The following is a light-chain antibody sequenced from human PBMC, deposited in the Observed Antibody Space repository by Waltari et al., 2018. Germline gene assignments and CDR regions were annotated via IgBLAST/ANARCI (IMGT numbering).Light chain of an antibody. CDR2: GAS. CDR1: QSVSRA. J-gene: IGKJ1*01. V-gene: IGKV3-20*01. CDR3: QHYVRLPAT. Sequence: EIVLTQSPGSLSSSPGERVTLSCRASQSVSRALAWYQQKHGQAPRLRIFGASNRATGIPDRFSGSGSETDFSLTISRLEPEDFAVYYCQHYVRLPATFGRGTKVEIK.